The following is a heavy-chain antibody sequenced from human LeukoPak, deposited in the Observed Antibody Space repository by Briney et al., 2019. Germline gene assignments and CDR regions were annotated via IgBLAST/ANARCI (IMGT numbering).Heavy chain of an antibody. D-gene: IGHD6-19*01. CDR3: ARVSLSGWVNDH. CDR1: GFTFSSHW. CDR2: ISSDGSST. Sequence: GGSLRLSCAASGFTFSSHWMHWVRQAPGKGLVWVTRISSDGSSTSYADSVKGRFTISRDNAKNTLYLQMSSLRAEDTAMYYCARVSLSGWVNDHWGQGTLVTVSS. J-gene: IGHJ4*02. V-gene: IGHV3-74*01.